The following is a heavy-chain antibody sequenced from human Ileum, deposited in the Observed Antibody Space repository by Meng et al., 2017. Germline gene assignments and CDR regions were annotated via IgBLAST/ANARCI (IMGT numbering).Heavy chain of an antibody. J-gene: IGHJ4*02. CDR3: ARDHWGSLDY. Sequence: QVQLQESGPGLVRPSETLSLICTVSGGSVSTSEYRWGWIRQPPGKGLEWIGYAGTNYNPSLKSRVTISVDTSKRQFSLKLTSVTAADTAVYYCARDHWGSLDYWGQGILVTVSS. CDR2: AGT. CDR1: GGSVSTSEYR. V-gene: IGHV4-61*08. D-gene: IGHD7-27*01.